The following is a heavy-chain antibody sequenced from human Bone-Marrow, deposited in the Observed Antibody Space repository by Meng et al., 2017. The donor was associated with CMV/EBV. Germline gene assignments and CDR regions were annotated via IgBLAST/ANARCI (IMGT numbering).Heavy chain of an antibody. CDR2: IKEDGGEK. CDR3: ARRMVDY. D-gene: IGHD2-15*01. V-gene: IGHV3-7*01. CDR1: GFTFGDYA. J-gene: IGHJ4*02. Sequence: GESLKISCTASGFTFGDYAMSWVRQAPGKGLEWVANIKEDGGEKYYVDSVKGRFTISRDNAKNSVYLQMNSLRAEDTAVYYCARRMVDYWGQGTLVTVSS.